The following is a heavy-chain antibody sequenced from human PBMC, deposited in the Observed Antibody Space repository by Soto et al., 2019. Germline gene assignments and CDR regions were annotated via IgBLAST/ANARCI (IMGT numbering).Heavy chain of an antibody. V-gene: IGHV1-8*01. Sequence: QVQLVESGAEVKKPGASVKVSCKASGYTFTIYDINWMRQATGQGLEWMGWMNPNSGNTGYAQKFQGRVTMTRNTSISTAYMELSSLRSEDTAVYYCARGINYYASGDDAFDIWGQGTMVTVSS. CDR3: ARGINYYASGDDAFDI. J-gene: IGHJ3*02. CDR2: MNPNSGNT. D-gene: IGHD3-10*01. CDR1: GYTFTIYD.